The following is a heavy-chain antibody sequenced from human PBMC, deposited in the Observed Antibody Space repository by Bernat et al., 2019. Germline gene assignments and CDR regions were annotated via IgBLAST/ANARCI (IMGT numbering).Heavy chain of an antibody. J-gene: IGHJ3*02. CDR3: VRSSKNAFDI. Sequence: EVQLVESGGGLVQPGGSLGLSCVASGFTFSSYWVYWVRQAPGKGLVWLCDINNDGSIIRYADSVKGRFTISRDNAKNTLYLQMNSLRAEDTAVYYCVRSSKNAFDIWGQGTMVTVSS. CDR2: INNDGSII. D-gene: IGHD2-2*01. CDR1: GFTFSSYW. V-gene: IGHV3-74*01.